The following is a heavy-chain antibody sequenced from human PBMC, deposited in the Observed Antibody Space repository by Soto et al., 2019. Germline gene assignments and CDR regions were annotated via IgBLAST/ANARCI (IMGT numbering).Heavy chain of an antibody. CDR2: ISAHNNDI. V-gene: IGHV1-18*01. D-gene: IGHD6-19*01. Sequence: ASVKVSCKASGYAFTSYGVSWVRQAPGQAPEWMGWISAHNNDINYGVTFQGRLTLTTDTSTNTAYMELSSLRSEDTAVYYCAKGGRQWLVTSDFNYWGQGALVTVSS. J-gene: IGHJ4*02. CDR3: AKGGRQWLVTSDFNY. CDR1: GYAFTSYG.